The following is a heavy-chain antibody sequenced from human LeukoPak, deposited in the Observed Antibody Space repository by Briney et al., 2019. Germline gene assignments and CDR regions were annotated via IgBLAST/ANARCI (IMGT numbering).Heavy chain of an antibody. J-gene: IGHJ2*01. CDR3: ARGRYYYDSSGYYHWYFDL. V-gene: IGHV4-34*01. CDR2: INHSGST. Sequence: SETLSLTCAVYGGSFSGYYWSWIRQPPGKGLEWIGEINHSGSTNYNPSLKSRVTISVDTSKNQFSLKLSSVTAADTAVYYCARGRYYYDSSGYYHWYFDLWGRGTLVTVSS. CDR1: GGSFSGYY. D-gene: IGHD3-22*01.